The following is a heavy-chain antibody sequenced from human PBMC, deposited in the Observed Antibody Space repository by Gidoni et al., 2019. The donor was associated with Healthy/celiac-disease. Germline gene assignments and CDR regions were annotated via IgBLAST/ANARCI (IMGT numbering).Heavy chain of an antibody. D-gene: IGHD4-17*01. CDR3: ARQDDYGDLTPDY. Sequence: EVQLVESGGGLVQPGGSLRLSCAASGFTFSSYSMNWVRKAPGKGLEWVSYISSSSSTIYYADSVKGRFTISRDNAKNSLYLQMNSLRDEDTAVYYCARQDDYGDLTPDYWGQGTLVTVSS. CDR1: GFTFSSYS. CDR2: ISSSSSTI. J-gene: IGHJ4*02. V-gene: IGHV3-48*02.